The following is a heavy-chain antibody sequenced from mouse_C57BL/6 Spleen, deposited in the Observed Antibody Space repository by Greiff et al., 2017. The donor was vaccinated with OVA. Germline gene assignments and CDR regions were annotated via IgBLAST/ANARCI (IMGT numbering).Heavy chain of an antibody. CDR3: ARGDIYYDYDERDARDY. V-gene: IGHV1-55*01. Sequence: QVQLQQPGAELVKPGASVKMSCKASGYTFTSYWITWVKQRPGQGLEWIGDIYPGSGSTNYNEKFKSKATLTVDTSSSTAYMQLSSLTSEDSAVYYCARGDIYYDYDERDARDYWGQGTSVTVSS. CDR1: GYTFTSYW. CDR2: IYPGSGST. D-gene: IGHD2-4*01. J-gene: IGHJ4*01.